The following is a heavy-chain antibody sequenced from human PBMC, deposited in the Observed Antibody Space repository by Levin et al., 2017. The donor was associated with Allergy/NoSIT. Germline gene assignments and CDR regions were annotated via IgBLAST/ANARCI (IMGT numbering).Heavy chain of an antibody. CDR2: IYSGGTT. V-gene: IGHV3-53*01. CDR3: TRDHLGSAY. CDR1: GLSVSSNY. J-gene: IGHJ4*02. Sequence: GESLKISCAASGLSVSSNYMAWVRQAPGRGLQWVSIIYSGGTTYYADSVKGRFIISRDNPKGTLYLQMNSLTGEDTAVYYCTRDHLGSAYWGQGTLVTVSS. D-gene: IGHD3-3*02.